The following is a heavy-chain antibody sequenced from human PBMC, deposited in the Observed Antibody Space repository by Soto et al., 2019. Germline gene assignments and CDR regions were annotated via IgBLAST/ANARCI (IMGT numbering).Heavy chain of an antibody. V-gene: IGHV3-73*01. J-gene: IGHJ4*02. D-gene: IGHD3-22*01. CDR1: GFTFNGSA. CDR3: VPGELNDSSGYYYQNRNIEFDY. CDR2: ITNKADNYAT. Sequence: GGSLRLSCAASGFTFNGSAMHWVRQAPGKGLEWVGRITNKADNYATVYAASVKGRFTISRDDSKNAAYLQMNSLKTEDTAVYYCVPGELNDSSGYYYQNRNIEFDYWGQGTLVTVSS.